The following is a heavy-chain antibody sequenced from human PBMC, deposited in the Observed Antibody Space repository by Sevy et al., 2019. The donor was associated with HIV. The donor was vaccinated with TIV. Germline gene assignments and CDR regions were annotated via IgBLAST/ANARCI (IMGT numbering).Heavy chain of an antibody. CDR2: IIPIFGTS. J-gene: IGHJ6*02. Sequence: ASVKVSCKASGGTFSSYDINWVRQAPGQGLEWVGQIIPIFGTSSYAHNFQGRVTITADESTSTAYMDLSSLRSEVTAVYYCARGGGAVDHGMDVWGQGITVTVSS. CDR3: ARGGGAVDHGMDV. D-gene: IGHD2-21*01. CDR1: GGTFSSYD. V-gene: IGHV1-69*13.